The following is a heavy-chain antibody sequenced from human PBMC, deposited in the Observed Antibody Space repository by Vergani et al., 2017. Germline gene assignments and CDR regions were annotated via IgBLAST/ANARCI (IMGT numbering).Heavy chain of an antibody. Sequence: EVQLVQSGAEVKKPGESLRISCKGSGYSFTSYWISWVRQMPGQGLEWMGRIDPSDSYTNYSPSFQGHVTISADKSISTAYLQWSSLKASDTAMYYCARYPSTTVTGRWYFDLWGRGSLVTVSS. J-gene: IGHJ2*01. CDR3: ARYPSTTVTGRWYFDL. CDR1: GYSFTSYW. V-gene: IGHV5-10-1*03. D-gene: IGHD4-17*01. CDR2: IDPSDSYT.